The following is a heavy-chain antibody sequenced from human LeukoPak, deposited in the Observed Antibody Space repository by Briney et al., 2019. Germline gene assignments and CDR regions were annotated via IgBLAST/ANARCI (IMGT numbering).Heavy chain of an antibody. CDR2: IYYSGST. D-gene: IGHD5-24*01. J-gene: IGHJ4*02. Sequence: SETLSLTCTVSGGSLSSDSWTWIRQPPGKRLQWIGYIYYSGSTNYNPSLKSRVTISVDTSKNQFSLKLSSVTATDTAVYYCARLGNRDGYNYFLDYWGQGILVTVSS. CDR1: GGSLSSDS. CDR3: ARLGNRDGYNYFLDY. V-gene: IGHV4-59*08.